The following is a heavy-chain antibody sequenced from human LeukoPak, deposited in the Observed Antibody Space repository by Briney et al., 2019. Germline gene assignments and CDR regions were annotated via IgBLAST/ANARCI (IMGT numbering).Heavy chain of an antibody. J-gene: IGHJ4*02. CDR2: ITGHGTST. CDR3: ARDGDCSGDNCPRPLGY. V-gene: IGHV3-23*01. Sequence: AGSLRLSCAASGLTFSSSAMNWVRQTPGKGLEWVSSITGHGTSTYYANSVKGRFTVSRGNSKNTVSLQMNCLRAEDTAIYYCARDGDCSGDNCPRPLGYWGQGTLVTVSS. CDR1: GLTFSSSA. D-gene: IGHD2-15*01.